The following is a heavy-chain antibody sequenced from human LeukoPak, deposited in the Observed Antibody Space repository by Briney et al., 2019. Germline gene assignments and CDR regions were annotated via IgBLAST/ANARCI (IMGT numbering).Heavy chain of an antibody. J-gene: IGHJ6*02. CDR3: AVQPYYYYGLDV. V-gene: IGHV4-39*07. CDR2: IFYSGST. Sequence: KPSETLSLTCTVSSGSISSSSYYWGWIRQPPGKGLEWIGNIFYSGSTYYNPSLRSRVTISVDTSKNQFSLKLSSVTAADTAVYYCAVQPYYYYGLDVWGQGTTVTVSS. CDR1: SGSISSSSYY.